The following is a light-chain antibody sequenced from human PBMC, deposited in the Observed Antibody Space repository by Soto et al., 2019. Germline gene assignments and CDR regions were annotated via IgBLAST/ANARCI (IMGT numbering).Light chain of an antibody. V-gene: IGKV3-20*01. CDR2: APS. Sequence: EVVLTQSPGTVSLSPGERVTLSCRASQSVISNYLAWYQQRPGQAPRLLIYAPSSRATGIPDRFSGSGSGTDFTLSISSLEPEDFAVYYCQQYGSSLTWTFGQGTKVEMK. J-gene: IGKJ1*01. CDR3: QQYGSSLTWT. CDR1: QSVISNY.